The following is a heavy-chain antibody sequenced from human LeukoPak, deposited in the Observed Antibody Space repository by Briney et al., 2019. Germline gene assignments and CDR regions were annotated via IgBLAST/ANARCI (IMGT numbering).Heavy chain of an antibody. Sequence: PGGSLRLSCAASGFTFSSYSMNWVRQAPGKGLEWVSSISSSSSYIYYADSVKGRFTISRDNVKNSLYLQMNSLRAEDTAVYYCARDPRGLGSGWGQGTLVTVSS. CDR1: GFTFSSYS. CDR2: ISSSSSYI. D-gene: IGHD6-19*01. J-gene: IGHJ4*02. CDR3: ARDPRGLGSG. V-gene: IGHV3-21*01.